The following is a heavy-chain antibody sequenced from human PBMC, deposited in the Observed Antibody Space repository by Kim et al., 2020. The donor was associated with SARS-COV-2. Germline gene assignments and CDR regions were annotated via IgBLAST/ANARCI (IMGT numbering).Heavy chain of an antibody. CDR2: ISSNGGST. J-gene: IGHJ4*02. CDR1: GFTFSSYA. CDR3: VKKVPRWYYFDC. D-gene: IGHD2-15*01. Sequence: GGSLRLSCSASGFTFSSYAMVWVRQAPGKGLEYVSSISSNGGSTYYADSVKGRFTISRDNSKNTLYLQMSSLRPEDTAVYYCVKKVPRWYYFDCWGQGTLVTVSS. V-gene: IGHV3-64D*09.